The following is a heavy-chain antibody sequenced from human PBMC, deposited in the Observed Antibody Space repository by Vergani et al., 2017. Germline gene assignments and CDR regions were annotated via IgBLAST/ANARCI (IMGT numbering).Heavy chain of an antibody. D-gene: IGHD2-2*01. Sequence: QVQLQESGPGLVKPSQTLSLTCTVSGGSISSGGYYWSWIRQHPGKGLEWIGYIYYSGSTYYNPSLKSRVTISVDTSKNQFSLKLSSVTAADTAVYYGARVANYCSSTSCEPYGMDVWGQGTTVTVSS. CDR2: IYYSGST. V-gene: IGHV4-31*03. CDR3: ARVANYCSSTSCEPYGMDV. J-gene: IGHJ6*02. CDR1: GGSISSGGYY.